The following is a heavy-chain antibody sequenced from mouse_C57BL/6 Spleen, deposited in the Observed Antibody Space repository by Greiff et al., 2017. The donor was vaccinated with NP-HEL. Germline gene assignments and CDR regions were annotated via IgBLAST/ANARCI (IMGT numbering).Heavy chain of an antibody. V-gene: IGHV2-5*01. CDR1: GFSLTSYG. J-gene: IGHJ1*03. CDR3: GKKGEGHWYFDV. CDR2: IWRGGST. D-gene: IGHD3-3*01. Sequence: QVQLKQSGPGLVQPSQSLSITCTVSGFSLTSYGVHWVRQSPGKGLEWLGVIWRGGSTDYNAAFMSRLSITKDNSKSQVFFKMNSRQADDTAIYFCGKKGEGHWYFDVWGTGTTVTVSS.